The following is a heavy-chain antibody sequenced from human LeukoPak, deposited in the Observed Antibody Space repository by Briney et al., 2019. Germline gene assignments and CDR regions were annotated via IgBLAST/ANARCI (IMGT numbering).Heavy chain of an antibody. CDR2: ISAYNGNT. CDR1: GYAFTSYG. J-gene: IGHJ4*02. Sequence: GASVKVSCKASGYAFTSYGISWVRQAPGQGLEWMGWISAYNGNTNYAQKLQGRVTMTTDTSTSTAYMELRSLRSDDTAVYYCAKGSGSYYTNYYFDYWGQGTLVTVSS. D-gene: IGHD3-10*01. V-gene: IGHV1-18*01. CDR3: AKGSGSYYTNYYFDY.